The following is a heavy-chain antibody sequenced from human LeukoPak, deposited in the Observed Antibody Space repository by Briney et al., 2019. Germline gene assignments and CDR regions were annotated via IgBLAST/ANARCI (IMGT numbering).Heavy chain of an antibody. CDR3: ARGPPPIWGCSSTSCYKPPLDY. CDR1: GGTFSSYA. Sequence: SVKVSCKASGGTFSSYAISWVRQAPGQGLEWMGRIIPIFGTANYAQKFQGRVTITTDESTSTAYMELSSLRSEDTAVYYCARGPPPIWGCSSTSCYKPPLDYWGRGTLVTVSS. J-gene: IGHJ4*02. V-gene: IGHV1-69*05. CDR2: IIPIFGTA. D-gene: IGHD2-2*01.